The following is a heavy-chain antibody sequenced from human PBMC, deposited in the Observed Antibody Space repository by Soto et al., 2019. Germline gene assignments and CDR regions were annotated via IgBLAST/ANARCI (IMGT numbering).Heavy chain of an antibody. J-gene: IGHJ4*02. CDR3: ARDSGYSNYVFDY. CDR1: GFTFSSYS. Sequence: PGGSLGLSCAAXGFTFSSYSMNWVRQAPGKGLEWVSYISSSSSTIYYADSVKGRFTISRDNAKNSLYLQMNSLRAEDTAVYYCARDSGYSNYVFDYWGQGTLVTVSS. V-gene: IGHV3-48*01. D-gene: IGHD4-4*01. CDR2: ISSSSSTI.